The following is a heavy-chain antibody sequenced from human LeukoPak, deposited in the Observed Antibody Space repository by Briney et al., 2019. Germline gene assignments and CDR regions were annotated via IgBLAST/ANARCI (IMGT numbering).Heavy chain of an antibody. V-gene: IGHV3-30*04. J-gene: IGHJ5*02. Sequence: GGSLRLSCAASGFNFSSYALHWVRQVPGKGLEWVAVTSSDGSKTYYARSVKGRFTISRDTSESTAYLQMNSLRPEDTAVYYCSRGREQQLVWSWFDPWGQGTLVTVSS. CDR1: GFNFSSYA. CDR3: SRGREQQLVWSWFDP. CDR2: TSSDGSKT. D-gene: IGHD6-13*01.